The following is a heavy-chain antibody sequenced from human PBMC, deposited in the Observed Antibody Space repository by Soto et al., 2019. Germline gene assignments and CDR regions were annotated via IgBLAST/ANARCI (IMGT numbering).Heavy chain of an antibody. D-gene: IGHD1-20*01. Sequence: GGSLRLSCVASGFTFSSYAMSWVRQAPGKGLEWVSAISGSGGSTYYADSVKGRFTISRDNSKNTLYLQMNSLRAEDTAVYYCAKACPITGTRRAYYYYYMDVWGKGTTVTVSS. V-gene: IGHV3-23*01. CDR2: ISGSGGST. J-gene: IGHJ6*03. CDR3: AKACPITGTRRAYYYYYMDV. CDR1: GFTFSSYA.